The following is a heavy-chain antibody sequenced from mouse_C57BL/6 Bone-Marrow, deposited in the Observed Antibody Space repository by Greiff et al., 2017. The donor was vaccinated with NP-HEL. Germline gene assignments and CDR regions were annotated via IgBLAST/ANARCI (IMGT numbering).Heavy chain of an antibody. CDR2: IHPSDSDT. Sequence: QVQLKQPGAELVKPGASVKVSCKASGYTFTSYWMHWVKQRPGQGLEWIGRIHPSDSDTNYHQKFKGKATLTVDKSSSTAYMQLSSLTSEDSAVYYCAIKAYYSKPRDYWGQGTTLTVSS. V-gene: IGHV1-74*01. CDR1: GYTFTSYW. CDR3: AIKAYYSKPRDY. J-gene: IGHJ2*01. D-gene: IGHD2-5*01.